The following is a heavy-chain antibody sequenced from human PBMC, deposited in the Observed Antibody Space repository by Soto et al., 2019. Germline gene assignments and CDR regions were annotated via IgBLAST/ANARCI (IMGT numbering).Heavy chain of an antibody. V-gene: IGHV5-51*01. Sequence: PWESLPISCKGSGYTFTNYWLGWVRQMPGKGPEWMGITYPGDSDTKYNPSFQGQVTISADKSITTTYLQWSSLKASDTAIYYCTAAIHRYRMAVWGPRTTVLVSS. CDR2: TYPGDSDT. CDR1: GYTFTNYW. J-gene: IGHJ6*02. CDR3: TAAIHRYRMAV.